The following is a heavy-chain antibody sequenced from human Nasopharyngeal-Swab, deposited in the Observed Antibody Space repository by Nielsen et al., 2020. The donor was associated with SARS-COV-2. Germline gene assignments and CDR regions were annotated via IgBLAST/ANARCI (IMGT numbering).Heavy chain of an antibody. J-gene: IGHJ4*02. CDR2: INPSGDTA. V-gene: IGHV1-46*01. Sequence: WVRQAPGQGLEWMGIINPSGDTASYAQKFQGRVTMTRDTSTSTVYVELSSLRSEDTAVYYCAREDIVGPLLDYWGQGTLVTVSS. CDR3: AREDIVGPLLDY. D-gene: IGHD1-26*01.